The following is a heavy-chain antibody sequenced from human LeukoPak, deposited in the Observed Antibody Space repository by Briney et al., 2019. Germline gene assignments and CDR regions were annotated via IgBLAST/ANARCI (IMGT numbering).Heavy chain of an antibody. CDR2: ITSGGTTT. D-gene: IGHD2-21*01. CDR3: ATLRIGFDS. V-gene: IGHV3-11*04. CDR1: GFNFNDYY. J-gene: IGHJ5*01. Sequence: GGSLRLSCATSGFNFNDYYMTWIRQAPGKGLEWLSFITSGGTTTSYADSVRGRFTISRDNANKLLFLRMDSLRADDTAIYYCATLRIGFDSWGQGTLVTVAS.